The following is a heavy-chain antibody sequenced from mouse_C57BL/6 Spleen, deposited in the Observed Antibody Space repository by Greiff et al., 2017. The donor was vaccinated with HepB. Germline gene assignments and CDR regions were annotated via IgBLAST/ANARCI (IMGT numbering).Heavy chain of an antibody. CDR2: INSDGGST. J-gene: IGHJ3*01. V-gene: IGHV5-2*01. CDR1: EYEFPSHD. Sequence: EVKLMESGGGLVQPGESLKLSCESNEYEFPSHDMSWVRKTPEKRLEWVAAINSDGGSTYYPDTMERRFIISRDNTKKTLYLQLSRLRSEDTALYYCARQDGSSPFAYWGQGTLVTVSA. CDR3: ARQDGSSPFAY. D-gene: IGHD1-1*01.